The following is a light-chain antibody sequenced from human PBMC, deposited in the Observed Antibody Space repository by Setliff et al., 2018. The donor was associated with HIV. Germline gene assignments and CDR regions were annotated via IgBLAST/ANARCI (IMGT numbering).Light chain of an antibody. Sequence: QSALTQPASVSGSPGQSITISCTGTSSDVGAYHYVSWYQQHPGIAPQLMIYDINSRPSGVSNRFSGSKSGNTASLTISGLRAEDEADYYCSLHTSSITRVFGTGTKVTVL. CDR3: SLHTSSITRV. J-gene: IGLJ1*01. CDR1: SSDVGAYHY. V-gene: IGLV2-14*03. CDR2: DIN.